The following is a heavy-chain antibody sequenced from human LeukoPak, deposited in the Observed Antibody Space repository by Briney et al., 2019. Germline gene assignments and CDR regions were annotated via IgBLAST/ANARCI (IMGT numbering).Heavy chain of an antibody. V-gene: IGHV4-31*03. CDR2: IYYSGST. CDR3: ARASVVGSAFDI. Sequence: PSETLSLTCTVSGGSISSGGYYWSWIRQHPGKGLEWIGYIYYSGSTYYNPSLKSRVTISVDTSKNQFSLKLSSVTAADTAVYYCARASVVGSAFDIWGQGTMVTVSS. D-gene: IGHD2-15*01. J-gene: IGHJ3*02. CDR1: GGSISSGGYY.